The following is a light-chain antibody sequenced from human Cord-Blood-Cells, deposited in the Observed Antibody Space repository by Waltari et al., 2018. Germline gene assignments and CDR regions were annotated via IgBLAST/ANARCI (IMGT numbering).Light chain of an antibody. CDR3: QQYYSTPWT. V-gene: IGKV4-1*01. CDR1: QSVLYSSNNKNY. Sequence: DLVMTQSPDSLAVSLGERATINCKSSQSVLYSSNNKNYLAWYQQKPGQPPKLLIYCASTRESGVPDRFSGSGSGTDFTLTISSLQAEDVAVYYCQQYYSTPWTFGQGTKVEIK. CDR2: CAS. J-gene: IGKJ1*01.